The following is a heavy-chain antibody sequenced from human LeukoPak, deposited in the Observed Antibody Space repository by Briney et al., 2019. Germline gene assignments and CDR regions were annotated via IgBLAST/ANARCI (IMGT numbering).Heavy chain of an antibody. CDR3: ARSQLDIVLMVYAMGAFDI. J-gene: IGHJ3*02. CDR1: GGSFSGYY. CDR2: INHSGST. Sequence: SETLSLTCAVYGGSFSGYYWSWIRQPPGKGLEWIGEINHSGSTNYNPSLKSRVTISVDTSKNQFSLKLSSVTAADTAVYYCARSQLDIVLMVYAMGAFDIWGQGTMVTVSS. D-gene: IGHD2-8*01. V-gene: IGHV4-34*01.